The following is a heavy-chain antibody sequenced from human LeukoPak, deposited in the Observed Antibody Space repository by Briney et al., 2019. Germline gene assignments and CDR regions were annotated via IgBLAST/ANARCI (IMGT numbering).Heavy chain of an antibody. CDR2: ISGSGGST. J-gene: IGHJ4*02. V-gene: IGHV3-23*01. CDR1: GFTFSSYA. CDR3: AKDMSY. Sequence: GGSLRLSCAASGFTFSSYAMNWVRQAPGKGLEWVSAISGSGGSTYYFVKGRFTISRDNSKNTLYLQMNSLRAEGTAVYYCAKDMSYWGQGTLVTVSS.